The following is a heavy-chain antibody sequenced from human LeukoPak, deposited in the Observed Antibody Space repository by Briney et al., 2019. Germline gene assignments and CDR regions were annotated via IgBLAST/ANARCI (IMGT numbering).Heavy chain of an antibody. CDR1: GFTFNSDG. V-gene: IGHV3-33*06. J-gene: IGHJ6*03. D-gene: IGHD3-22*01. Sequence: GRSLRLSCAASGFTFNSDGMHWVRQAPGKGLEGVALIWYDGSNKYYADSVKGRFTISRDNSKNTLYLQMNSLRAEDTAVYYCAKAGDNSGYYPAFYYYMDVWGRGTTVTVSS. CDR2: IWYDGSNK. CDR3: AKAGDNSGYYPAFYYYMDV.